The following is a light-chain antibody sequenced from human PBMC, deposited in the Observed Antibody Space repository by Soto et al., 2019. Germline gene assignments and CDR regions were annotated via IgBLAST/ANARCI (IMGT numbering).Light chain of an antibody. J-gene: IGKJ1*01. CDR2: GAS. CDR1: QSVSSSY. Sequence: DIVLTQSPGTLSLSPGERATLSCRASQSVSSSYLAWYQQKPDQATRLLIYGASSRATGIPDRFRGSGSGTDFTLTTSRLEPEEFAVYYCQQYGSSTPTFGQGTKVEIK. CDR3: QQYGSSTPT. V-gene: IGKV3-20*01.